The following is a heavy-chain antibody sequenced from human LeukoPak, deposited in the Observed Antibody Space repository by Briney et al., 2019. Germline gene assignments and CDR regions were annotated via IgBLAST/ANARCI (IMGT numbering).Heavy chain of an antibody. J-gene: IGHJ6*03. Sequence: PGGSLRLSCAASGFTFSSYAMSWVRQAPGKGLEWVSAISGSGGSTYYADSVKGRFTISRDSSKNTLYLQMNSLRAEDTAVYYCAKDYYDSSGYSYYYYYYYMDVWGKGTTVTVSS. CDR2: ISGSGGST. D-gene: IGHD3-22*01. CDR3: AKDYYDSSGYSYYYYYYYMDV. V-gene: IGHV3-23*01. CDR1: GFTFSSYA.